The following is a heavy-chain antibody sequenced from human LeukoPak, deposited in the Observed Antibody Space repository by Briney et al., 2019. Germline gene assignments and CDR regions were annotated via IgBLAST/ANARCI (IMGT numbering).Heavy chain of an antibody. J-gene: IGHJ3*02. CDR1: GFIFSSYG. V-gene: IGHV3-48*01. CDR3: VRDSPPEI. Sequence: GGSLRLSCAASGFIFSSYGMNWARQAAGKGLEWVSYISSSSSTIYYADSVKGRFTISRDNAKNSLYLQMNSLRADDTAVYYCVRDSPPEIWGQGTMVTVSS. CDR2: ISSSSSTI.